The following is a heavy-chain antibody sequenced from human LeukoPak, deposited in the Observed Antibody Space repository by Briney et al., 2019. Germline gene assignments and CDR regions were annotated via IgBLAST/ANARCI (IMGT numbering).Heavy chain of an antibody. Sequence: SETLPLTCTVSGYSISSGYYWGWIRQPPGKGLEWIGSIYHSGSTYYNPSLKSRVTMSVDTSKNQFSLKLSSVTAADTAVYYCARDRYSSGARPVSFDYWGQGTLVTVSS. J-gene: IGHJ4*02. V-gene: IGHV4-38-2*02. CDR1: GYSISSGYY. CDR3: ARDRYSSGARPVSFDY. D-gene: IGHD6-19*01. CDR2: IYHSGST.